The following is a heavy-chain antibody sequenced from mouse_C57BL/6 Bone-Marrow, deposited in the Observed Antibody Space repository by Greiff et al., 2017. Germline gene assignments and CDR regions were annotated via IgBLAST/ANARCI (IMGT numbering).Heavy chain of an antibody. V-gene: IGHV1-81*01. CDR3: ARRLYYYGSSYGSSWFAY. D-gene: IGHD1-1*01. CDR1: GYTFTSYG. Sequence: QVHVKQSGAELARPGASVKLSCKASGYTFTSYGISWVKQRTGQGLEWIGEIYPRSGNTYYNEKFKGKATLTADKSSSTAYMELRSLTSEDSAVYFCARRLYYYGSSYGSSWFAYWGQGTLVTVSA. J-gene: IGHJ3*01. CDR2: IYPRSGNT.